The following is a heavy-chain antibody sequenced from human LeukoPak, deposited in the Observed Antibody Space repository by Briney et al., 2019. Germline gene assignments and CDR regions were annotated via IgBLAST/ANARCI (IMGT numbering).Heavy chain of an antibody. CDR2: ISAYNANT. V-gene: IGHV1-18*04. Sequence: ASVKVSCKASGYTFANYGLSWVRQAPGQGLEWLGWISAYNANTNYAQKVQGRVTMTTDTSTSTAYMELRSLRSDDTAVYYCARDLAYCGGDCYHDVFDIWGQGTMATVSS. CDR1: GYTFANYG. J-gene: IGHJ3*02. CDR3: ARDLAYCGGDCYHDVFDI. D-gene: IGHD2-21*02.